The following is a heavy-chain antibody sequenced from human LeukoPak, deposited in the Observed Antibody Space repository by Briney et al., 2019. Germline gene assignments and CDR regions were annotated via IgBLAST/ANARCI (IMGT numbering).Heavy chain of an antibody. V-gene: IGHV3-74*01. D-gene: IGHD5-12*01. CDR3: ARDSGHDYYFDY. Sequence: GGSLRLSCAASGFSFSSYWMHWVRQAPGKGLLWVSRISTDESSTSYADSVKGRFTISRDNAKNTLYLQMNSLRAEDTAVYYCARDSGHDYYFDYWGQGTLVTVSS. CDR1: GFSFSSYW. J-gene: IGHJ4*02. CDR2: ISTDESST.